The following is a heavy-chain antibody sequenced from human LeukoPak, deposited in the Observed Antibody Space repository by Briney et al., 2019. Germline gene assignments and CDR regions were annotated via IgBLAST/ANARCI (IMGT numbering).Heavy chain of an antibody. CDR1: GYSISSGYY. CDR3: AREGQKNIAVAGKFDY. J-gene: IGHJ4*02. Sequence: PSETLSLTCAVSGYSISSGYYWGWIRPPPGKGLEWIGIIYHSGSTYYNPSLKSRVTISVDTSKNQFSLKLSSVTAADTAVYYCAREGQKNIAVAGKFDYWGQGTLVTVSS. CDR2: IYHSGST. V-gene: IGHV4-38-2*02. D-gene: IGHD6-19*01.